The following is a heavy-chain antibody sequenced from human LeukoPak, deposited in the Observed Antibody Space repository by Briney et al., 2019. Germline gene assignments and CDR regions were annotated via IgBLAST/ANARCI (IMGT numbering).Heavy chain of an antibody. J-gene: IGHJ4*02. Sequence: PGGSLRLSCAASGFTFSDYYMSWIRQAPGKGLEWVSYISSSGSTIYYADSVKGRFTISRDNAKKSLYLQMNSLRAEATAVYYCARDRGEYDYVWGSYRTRHFDYWGQGTLVTVSS. CDR2: ISSSGSTI. CDR3: ARDRGEYDYVWGSYRTRHFDY. V-gene: IGHV3-11*04. D-gene: IGHD3-16*02. CDR1: GFTFSDYY.